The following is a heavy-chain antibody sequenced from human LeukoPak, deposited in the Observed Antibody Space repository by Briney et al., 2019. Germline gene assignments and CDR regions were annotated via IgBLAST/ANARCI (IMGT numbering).Heavy chain of an antibody. V-gene: IGHV3-30*04. CDR1: GFTFTTYT. D-gene: IGHD5-18*01. CDR2: ISYDASNK. Sequence: GGSLRLSCTASGFTFTTYTMHWVRQAPGKGLEWVAVISYDASNKNYADPVKGRFTISRDYSKNTVYLQMNSLRAEDTAVYFCAKGVGGYIIGYYFDYWGQGTPVTVSS. CDR3: AKGVGGYIIGYYFDY. J-gene: IGHJ4*02.